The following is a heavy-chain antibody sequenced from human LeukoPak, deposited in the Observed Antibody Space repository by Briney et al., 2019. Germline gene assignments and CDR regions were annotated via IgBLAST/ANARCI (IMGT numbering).Heavy chain of an antibody. J-gene: IGHJ4*02. CDR2: IRSMAHGGTT. D-gene: IGHD3-10*01. CDR1: GFAFGDYG. Sequence: GGSLRLSCTASGFAFGDYGMTWVRQAPGMGLEWVSFIRSMAHGGTTEYAASVKGRFTISRDDSKGIAYLQMSSLKTGDTAVYYCARGAMVRGANYYFDYWGQGALVTVSS. V-gene: IGHV3-49*04. CDR3: ARGAMVRGANYYFDY.